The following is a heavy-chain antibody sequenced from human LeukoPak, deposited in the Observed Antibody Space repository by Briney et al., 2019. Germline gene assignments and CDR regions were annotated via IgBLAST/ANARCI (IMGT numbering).Heavy chain of an antibody. CDR3: ARDVRRLQLSTYFFDF. Sequence: APVRVSCKASGYVFTSYGISWVRQAPGQGLEWMGWISSHTGDTRYAQRFQDRVTMTTDISTTTAYLDLRSLRFDDTAVYYCARDVRRLQLSTYFFDFWGQGTLVSVSS. CDR2: ISSHTGDT. V-gene: IGHV1-18*01. D-gene: IGHD4-17*01. J-gene: IGHJ4*02. CDR1: GYVFTSYG.